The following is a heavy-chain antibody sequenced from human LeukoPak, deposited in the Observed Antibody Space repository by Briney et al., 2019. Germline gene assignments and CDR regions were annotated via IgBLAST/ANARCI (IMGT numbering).Heavy chain of an antibody. Sequence: GGSLRLSCAASGFTFSNYWMHWVRQAPGKGLVWVSRINNDGSSTSYADSVKGRFTISRDNSKNTLYLQMSSLRADDTAVYYCVRGTGYWGQGTLVTVSS. CDR2: INNDGSST. CDR1: GFTFSNYW. J-gene: IGHJ4*02. V-gene: IGHV3-74*01. CDR3: VRGTGY.